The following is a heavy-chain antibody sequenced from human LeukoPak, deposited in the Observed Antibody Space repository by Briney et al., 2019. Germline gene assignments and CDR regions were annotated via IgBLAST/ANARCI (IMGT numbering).Heavy chain of an antibody. CDR2: INHSGCT. J-gene: IGHJ6*04. CDR1: GGSFSGYY. D-gene: IGHD5-12*01. V-gene: IGHV4-34*01. CDR3: ARSLRGYSGLGV. Sequence: SETLSLTCAVYGGSFSGYYWSWIRQPPGKGLEWIGEINHSGCTNYNPSLKSRVTISVDTSKNQFSLKLSSVTAADTAVYYCARSLRGYSGLGVWGKGTTVTISS.